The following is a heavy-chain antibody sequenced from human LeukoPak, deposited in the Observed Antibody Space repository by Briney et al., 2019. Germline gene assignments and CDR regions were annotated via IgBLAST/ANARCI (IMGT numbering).Heavy chain of an antibody. J-gene: IGHJ5*02. CDR2: IWYDGSNK. CDR1: GFTFSNFG. CDR3: ARDRSVLWFDP. D-gene: IGHD3-10*02. Sequence: PGGSLRLSCVASGFTFSNFGMHWVRQAPGKGLEWVAVIWYDGSNKYYADSVKGRFAISRDDSKNTLYLQMNRLRVEDTAVYYCARDRSVLWFDPWGQGTLVTVSS. V-gene: IGHV3-33*01.